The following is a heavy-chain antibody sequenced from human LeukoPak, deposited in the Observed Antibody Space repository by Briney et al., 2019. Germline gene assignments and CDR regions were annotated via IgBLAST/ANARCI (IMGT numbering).Heavy chain of an antibody. CDR1: GFTFSSYS. CDR2: ISSSSSYI. Sequence: PGGSLRLSCAASGFTFSSYSMNWVRQAPGKGLEWVSSISSSSSYIYYADSVKGRFTISRDNAKNSLYLQVNSLRAEDTAVYYCARDRGLYSGYAYWGQGTLVTVSS. J-gene: IGHJ4*02. CDR3: ARDRGLYSGYAY. D-gene: IGHD5-12*01. V-gene: IGHV3-21*01.